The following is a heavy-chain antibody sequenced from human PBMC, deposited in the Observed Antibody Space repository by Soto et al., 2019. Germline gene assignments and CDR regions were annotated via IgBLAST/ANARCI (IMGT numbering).Heavy chain of an antibody. CDR2: ISSSSSTI. CDR3: LGYDFWSGYTLDAFDI. D-gene: IGHD3-3*01. V-gene: IGHV3-48*01. J-gene: IGHJ3*02. CDR1: GFTFSSYS. Sequence: GGSLRLSCAASGFTFSSYSMNWVRQAPGKGLEWVSYISSSSSTIYYADSVKGRFTISRDNAKNSLYLQMNSLRAEDTAVYYCLGYDFWSGYTLDAFDIWGQGTMVTVSS.